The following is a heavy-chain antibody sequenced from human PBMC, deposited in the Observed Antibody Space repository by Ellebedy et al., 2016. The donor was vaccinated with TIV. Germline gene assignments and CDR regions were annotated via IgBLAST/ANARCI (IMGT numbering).Heavy chain of an antibody. CDR1: GGSTSRYY. CDR3: ARIGGVSFGERPLDY. Sequence: PSETLSLTCIVSGGSTSRYYWSWSRQPPGRGLEWIGDIYYTGTTNYNPSRPSRVTISLDTSKNQFSLSYTSVTAADTAVYYCARIGGVSFGERPLDYWGQGTLVTVSS. J-gene: IGHJ4*02. D-gene: IGHD3-10*01. V-gene: IGHV4-59*01. CDR2: IYYTGTT.